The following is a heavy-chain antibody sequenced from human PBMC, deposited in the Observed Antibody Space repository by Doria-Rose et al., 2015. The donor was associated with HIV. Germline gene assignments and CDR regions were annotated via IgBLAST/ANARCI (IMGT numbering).Heavy chain of an antibody. Sequence: QVQLQESGPGLVKPSGTLSLTCAVSGGSISSSNWWSWVRQPPGKGLEWIGQIYHSGNTNYNPSLKSRVTISADKSKNQLSLKLTSVTAADTAVYYCARDLGIQLWLGYWGQGTLVAVSS. J-gene: IGHJ4*02. D-gene: IGHD5-18*01. V-gene: IGHV4-4*02. CDR1: GGSISSSNW. CDR3: ARDLGIQLWLGY. CDR2: IYHSGNT.